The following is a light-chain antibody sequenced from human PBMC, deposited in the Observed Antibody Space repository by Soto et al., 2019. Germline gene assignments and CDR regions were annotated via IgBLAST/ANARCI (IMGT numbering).Light chain of an antibody. Sequence: DIQMTQSPSSLSASVGDRLTITCRASQVITNDLGWYQQKPGKAPKRLIYAASTLQSGVPSRFSGSGSGTGFTLTISSLQPEDVETYYCLQLNTYPWTLGQGTKVDIK. V-gene: IGKV1-17*01. CDR2: AAS. CDR1: QVITND. CDR3: LQLNTYPWT. J-gene: IGKJ1*01.